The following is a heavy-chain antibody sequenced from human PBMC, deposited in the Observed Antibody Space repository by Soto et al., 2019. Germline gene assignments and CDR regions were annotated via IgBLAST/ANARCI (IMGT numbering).Heavy chain of an antibody. V-gene: IGHV1-3*01. CDR3: ALGDTAMVPLYYGMDV. CDR2: INAGNGNT. J-gene: IGHJ6*02. Sequence: QVQLVQSGAEVKKPGASVKVSCKASGYTFTSYAMHWVRQAPGQRLEWMGWINAGNGNTKYSQKFQGRVTITRDTAASTAYMELSSLRSEDTAVYYCALGDTAMVPLYYGMDVWGQGTTVTVSS. CDR1: GYTFTSYA. D-gene: IGHD5-18*01.